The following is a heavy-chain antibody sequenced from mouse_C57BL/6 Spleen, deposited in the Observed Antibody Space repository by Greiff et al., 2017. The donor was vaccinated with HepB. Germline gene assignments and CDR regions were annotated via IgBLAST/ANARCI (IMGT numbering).Heavy chain of an antibody. Sequence: VQLQQSGPELVKPGASVKISCKASGYTFTDYYMNWVKQSHGKSLEWIGDINPNNGGTSYNQKFKGKATLTVDKSSSTAYMELRSLTSEDSAVYYCALTGTGVAYWGQGTLVTVSA. CDR2: INPNNGGT. V-gene: IGHV1-26*01. CDR3: ALTGTGVAY. D-gene: IGHD4-1*01. J-gene: IGHJ3*01. CDR1: GYTFTDYY.